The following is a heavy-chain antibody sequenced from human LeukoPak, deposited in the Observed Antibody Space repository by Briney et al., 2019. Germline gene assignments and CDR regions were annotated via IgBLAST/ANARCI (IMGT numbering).Heavy chain of an antibody. CDR3: ARPNGDYYNWFDP. D-gene: IGHD2-21*02. J-gene: IGHJ5*02. V-gene: IGHV1-2*02. CDR1: GYTFTGYS. Sequence: ASVKVSCKASGYTFTGYSIHWVRQAPGQGLGWMGCINPNSGDTNYPQKFQDRVTLSRDTSISTAYMELTDLRSDDTAMYYCARPNGDYYNWFDPWGQGTLVTVSS. CDR2: INPNSGDT.